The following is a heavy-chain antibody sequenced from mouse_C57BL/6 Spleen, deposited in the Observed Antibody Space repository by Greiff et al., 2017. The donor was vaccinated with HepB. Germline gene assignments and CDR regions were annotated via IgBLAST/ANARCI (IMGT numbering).Heavy chain of an antibody. V-gene: IGHV14-2*01. CDR2: IDPEDGET. J-gene: IGHJ2*01. CDR1: GFNIKDYY. Sequence: EVQLQQSGAELVKPGASVKLSCTASGFNIKDYYMHWVKQSTEQGLEWIGRIDPEDGETKYAPKFQGKATITADTASNTAYLQLSSLTSEDTAVYYCARYSNYEYYFDYWGQGTTLTVSS. CDR3: ARYSNYEYYFDY. D-gene: IGHD2-5*01.